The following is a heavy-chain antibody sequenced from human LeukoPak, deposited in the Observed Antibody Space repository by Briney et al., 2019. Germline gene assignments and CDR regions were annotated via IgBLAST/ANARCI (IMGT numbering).Heavy chain of an antibody. V-gene: IGHV3-21*06. CDR3: ASIQSSSWYHYFGY. Sequence: GGSLRLSCAASGFTFSSYSMNWVRQAPGKGLEWVSSISSSSSYIYYADSVKGRFTISRDNAKNSLYMQMNSLRAEDTAVYYCASIQSSSWYHYFGYWGQGTLVTVSS. CDR2: ISSSSSYI. J-gene: IGHJ4*02. D-gene: IGHD6-13*01. CDR1: GFTFSSYS.